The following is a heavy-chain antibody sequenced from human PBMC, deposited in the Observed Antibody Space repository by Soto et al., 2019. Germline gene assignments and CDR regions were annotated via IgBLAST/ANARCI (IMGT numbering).Heavy chain of an antibody. Sequence: AASVKVSCKASGYTFTGYHMHWVRQAPGQGLEWMGWINPNSGGTNYAQKFQGRVTMTRDTSISTAYMELSRLRSDDTAVYYCARGPGGYCSGGSCYFLSTWYYYGMDVWGQGTTVTVSS. J-gene: IGHJ6*02. D-gene: IGHD2-15*01. CDR1: GYTFTGYH. CDR2: INPNSGGT. CDR3: ARGPGGYCSGGSCYFLSTWYYYGMDV. V-gene: IGHV1-2*02.